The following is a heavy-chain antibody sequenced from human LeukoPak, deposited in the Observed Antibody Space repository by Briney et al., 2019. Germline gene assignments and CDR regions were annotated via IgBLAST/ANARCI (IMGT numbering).Heavy chain of an antibody. CDR2: ISYDGSNK. D-gene: IGHD6-13*01. CDR3: AKDLSIGIAAAGTVWVDYFDY. J-gene: IGHJ4*02. Sequence: GGSLRLSCAASGFTFSSYAMHWVRQAPGKGLEWVAVISYDGSNKYYADSVKGRFTISRDNSKNTLYLQMNSLRAEDTAVYYCAKDLSIGIAAAGTVWVDYFDYWGQGTLVTVSS. V-gene: IGHV3-30-3*01. CDR1: GFTFSSYA.